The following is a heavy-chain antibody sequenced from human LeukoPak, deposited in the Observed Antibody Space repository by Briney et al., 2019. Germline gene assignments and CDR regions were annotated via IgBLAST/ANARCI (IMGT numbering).Heavy chain of an antibody. CDR3: ARDTGVVGYSSSWPREPGFDY. D-gene: IGHD6-13*01. CDR2: ISYDGSNK. Sequence: PGRSLRLSCAASGFTFSSYAMHWVRQAPGKGLEWVAVISYDGSNKYYADSVKGRFTISRGNSKNTLYLQMNSLRAEDTAVYYCARDTGVVGYSSSWPREPGFDYWGQGTLVTVSS. CDR1: GFTFSSYA. V-gene: IGHV3-30-3*01. J-gene: IGHJ4*02.